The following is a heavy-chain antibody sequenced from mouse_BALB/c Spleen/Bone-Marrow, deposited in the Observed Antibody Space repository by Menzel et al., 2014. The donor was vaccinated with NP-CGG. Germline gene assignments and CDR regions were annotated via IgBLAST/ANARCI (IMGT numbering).Heavy chain of an antibody. D-gene: IGHD2-14*01. V-gene: IGHV1-69*02. J-gene: IGHJ4*01. Sequence: QVQLQQSGAELVRPGASVKVSCKASGYTFTNYWINWVRQRPGQGLEWIGNIYPSDSYSNYNQKFQDKATLTADKSSSTDHMLHGRPKPEYSEGYDCTRRDRDDYDGGDYWGQGTSVTVSS. CDR2: IYPSDSYS. CDR1: GYTFTNYW. CDR3: TRRDRDDYDGGDY.